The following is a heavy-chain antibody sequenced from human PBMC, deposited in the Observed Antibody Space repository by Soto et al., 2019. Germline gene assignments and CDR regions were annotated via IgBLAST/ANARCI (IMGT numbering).Heavy chain of an antibody. J-gene: IGHJ2*01. Sequence: QVQLLQSGPGLVKPSQTLSLTCAISGDSVSRNSATWNWIRQSPSRGLEWLGRTYYRSKWYNDYAVSVKSRITINADTSKNQFSLQLNSVTPEDTAVYYCARGSLRGGNWYFDLWGRGTLVTVSS. V-gene: IGHV6-1*01. CDR3: ARGSLRGGNWYFDL. CDR2: TYYRSKWYN. CDR1: GDSVSRNSAT. D-gene: IGHD3-16*01.